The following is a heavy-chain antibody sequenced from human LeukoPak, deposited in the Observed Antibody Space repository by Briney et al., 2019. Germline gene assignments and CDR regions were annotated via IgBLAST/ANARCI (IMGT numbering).Heavy chain of an antibody. CDR2: IYYSGDT. CDR1: GGSISSDDYY. J-gene: IGHJ4*02. D-gene: IGHD6-13*01. Sequence: PSQTLSLTCTVSGGSISSDDYYWSWIRQHPGKGLQWIGYIYYSGDTYYNPSLKSRVTISVDTSKNQFSLRLTSVTAADTAVYYCARGRVGYSSSCLGYWGQGTLVTVSS. CDR3: ARGRVGYSSSCLGY. V-gene: IGHV4-31*03.